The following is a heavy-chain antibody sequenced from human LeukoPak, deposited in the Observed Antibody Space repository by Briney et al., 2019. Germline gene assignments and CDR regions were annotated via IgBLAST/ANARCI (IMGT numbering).Heavy chain of an antibody. J-gene: IGHJ4*02. CDR2: IYTSGST. CDR3: ADSSSWSGAFDY. D-gene: IGHD6-13*01. V-gene: IGHV4-59*10. CDR1: GGSFSSYY. Sequence: KSSETLSLTCAVYGGSFSSYYWSWIRQPAGKGLEWIGRIYTSGSTNYNPSLKSRVTMSVDTSKNQFSLKLSSVTAADTAVYYCADSSSWSGAFDYWGQGTLVTVSS.